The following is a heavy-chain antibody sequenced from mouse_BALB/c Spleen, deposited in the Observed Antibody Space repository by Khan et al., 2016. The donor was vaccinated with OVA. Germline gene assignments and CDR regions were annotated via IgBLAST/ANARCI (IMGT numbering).Heavy chain of an antibody. CDR2: ISDGSNTI. V-gene: IGHV5-17*02. CDR1: GFTFSGFG. CDR3: ARAGYYYFDY. J-gene: IGHJ2*01. Sequence: EVELVESGGGLVQTGGSRKLSCAASGFTFSGFGMHWVRQTPEKGLEWVAYISDGSNTIYYADTVKGRFTISRDNSTNTLFLQMTSLRSEDTAMYYCARAGYYYFDYWGQGTTLTVSS. D-gene: IGHD2-3*01.